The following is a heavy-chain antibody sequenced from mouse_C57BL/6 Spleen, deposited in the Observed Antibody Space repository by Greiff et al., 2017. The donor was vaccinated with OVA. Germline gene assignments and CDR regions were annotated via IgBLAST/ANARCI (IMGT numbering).Heavy chain of an antibody. V-gene: IGHV2-2*01. Sequence: VQLQESGPGLVQPSQSLSITCTVSGFSLTSYGVHWVRQSPGKGLEWLGVIWSGGSTDYNAAFISRLSISKDNSKSQVFFKMNSLQADDTAIYYCARIGGYYGAYAMDYWGQGTSVTVSS. J-gene: IGHJ4*01. CDR1: GFSLTSYG. CDR3: ARIGGYYGAYAMDY. CDR2: IWSGGST. D-gene: IGHD2-3*01.